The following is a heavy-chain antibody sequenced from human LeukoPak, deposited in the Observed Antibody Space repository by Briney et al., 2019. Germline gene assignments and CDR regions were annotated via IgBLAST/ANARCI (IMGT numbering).Heavy chain of an antibody. CDR3: ASEIIFGSFDY. Sequence: GGSLRLSCAASGFTFSSYSINWVRQAPGKGLEWVSSIISISSYIYYADSVKGRFTISRDNSKNTLYLQMNSLRAEDTAVYYCASEIIFGSFDYWGQGTLVTVSS. CDR2: IISISSYI. CDR1: GFTFSSYS. D-gene: IGHD3-3*01. J-gene: IGHJ4*02. V-gene: IGHV3-21*01.